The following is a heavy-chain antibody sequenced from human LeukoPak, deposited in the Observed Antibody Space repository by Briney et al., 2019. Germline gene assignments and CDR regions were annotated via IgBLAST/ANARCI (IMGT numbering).Heavy chain of an antibody. CDR1: GFTFSSYW. J-gene: IGHJ5*02. D-gene: IGHD3-3*01. Sequence: GGSLRLSCAASGFTFSSYWMHWVRQAPGKGLVWVSRINSDGSSTSYADSVKGRFTIPRDNAKNTLYLQMNSLRAEDTAVYYCARALDFWSGYYWFDPWGQGTLVTVSS. V-gene: IGHV3-74*01. CDR2: INSDGSST. CDR3: ARALDFWSGYYWFDP.